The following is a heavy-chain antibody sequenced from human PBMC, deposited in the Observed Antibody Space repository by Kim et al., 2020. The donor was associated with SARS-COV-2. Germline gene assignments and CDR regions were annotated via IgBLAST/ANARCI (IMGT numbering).Heavy chain of an antibody. Sequence: SETLSLTCTVSGGFISSGGYYWSWIRQHPGKGLEWIGYIYYSGSTYYNPSLKSRVTISVDTSKNQFSLKLSSVTAADTAVYYCARDWGEYCSGGSCYRARFDPWGQGTLVTVSS. D-gene: IGHD2-15*01. J-gene: IGHJ5*02. V-gene: IGHV4-31*03. CDR3: ARDWGEYCSGGSCYRARFDP. CDR2: IYYSGST. CDR1: GGFISSGGYY.